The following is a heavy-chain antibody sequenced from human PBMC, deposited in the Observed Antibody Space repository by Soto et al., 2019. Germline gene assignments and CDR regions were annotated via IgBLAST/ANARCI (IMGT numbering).Heavy chain of an antibody. CDR1: GGSISSYY. D-gene: IGHD3-16*01. CDR3: ARDNLRWDAFDI. V-gene: IGHV4-59*01. CDR2: IYYSGST. J-gene: IGHJ3*02. Sequence: QVQLQESGPGLVKPSETLSLTCTVSGGSISSYYWSWIRQPPGKGLEWIGYIYYSGSTNYNPSLKSRVTISVDTSKNQFSLKLSSVTAADTAVYSCARDNLRWDAFDIWGQGTMVTVSS.